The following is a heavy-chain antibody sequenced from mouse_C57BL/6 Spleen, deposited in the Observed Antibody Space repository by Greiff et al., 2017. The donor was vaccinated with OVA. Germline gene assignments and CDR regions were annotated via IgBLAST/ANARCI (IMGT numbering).Heavy chain of an antibody. CDR3: ARVGNCYGNPAWFAY. D-gene: IGHD2-1*01. Sequence: VQLQQPGAELVMPGASVKLSCKASGYTFTSYWMHWVKQRPGQGLEWIGEIDPSDSYTNYNQKFKGKSTLTVDKSSSTAYMQLSSLTSEDSAVYYCARVGNCYGNPAWFAYWGQGTLVTVSA. V-gene: IGHV1-69*01. J-gene: IGHJ3*01. CDR2: IDPSDSYT. CDR1: GYTFTSYW.